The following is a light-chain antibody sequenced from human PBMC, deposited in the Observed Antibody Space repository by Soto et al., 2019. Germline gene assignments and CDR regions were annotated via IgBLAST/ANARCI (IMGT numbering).Light chain of an antibody. J-gene: IGKJ4*01. Sequence: EMVVTQSPATLSVSPGERATLSCRASQDVSSNLAWYQQKPGQAPSLLIYGASTRATGTPARFSGSGSGTEFTLTISSLQSEDYAVYFCQQYIRWPLTFGGGTKVEN. CDR1: QDVSSN. CDR2: GAS. CDR3: QQYIRWPLT. V-gene: IGKV3-15*01.